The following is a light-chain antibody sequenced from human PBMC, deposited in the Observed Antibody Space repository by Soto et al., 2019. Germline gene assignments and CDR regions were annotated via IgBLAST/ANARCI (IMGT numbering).Light chain of an antibody. Sequence: DIQLTQSPSFLSASVGDRVTITCRASQHISNYLNWYQQKPGKAPKLLIYAASSLQSGVPSRLSGSGSGTDFTLAISSLQPEDFATYYCQQSYSTPWTFGQGTKVDIK. CDR1: QHISNY. CDR2: AAS. CDR3: QQSYSTPWT. V-gene: IGKV1-39*01. J-gene: IGKJ1*01.